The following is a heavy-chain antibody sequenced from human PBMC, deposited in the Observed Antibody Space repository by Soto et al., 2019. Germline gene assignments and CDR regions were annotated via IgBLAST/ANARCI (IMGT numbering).Heavy chain of an antibody. CDR1: GGSINSYY. Sequence: SETLSLTCTVSGGSINSYYWSCIRQPPGKGLEWIGYIYYSGSTNYNPSLKSRVTISVDTSKNQFSLKLSSVTAADTAVYYCARVNCSGGSCYEHYWGQGTLVTVSS. D-gene: IGHD2-15*01. CDR2: IYYSGST. CDR3: ARVNCSGGSCYEHY. J-gene: IGHJ4*02. V-gene: IGHV4-59*01.